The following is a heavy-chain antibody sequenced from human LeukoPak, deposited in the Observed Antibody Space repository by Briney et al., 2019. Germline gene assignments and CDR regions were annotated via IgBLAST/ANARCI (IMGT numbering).Heavy chain of an antibody. V-gene: IGHV3-23*01. D-gene: IGHD3-16*01. CDR3: AKGKGSSTYTFDF. Sequence: GGSLRLSCAASGFTFSNYAMAWVRQAPGKGLEWVSLISPSGGSTYYADSVKGRFTISRDNSKNTVDLQMNSLRVEDTAVYYCAKGKGSSTYTFDFWGQGTLVTGSS. CDR2: ISPSGGST. CDR1: GFTFSNYA. J-gene: IGHJ4*02.